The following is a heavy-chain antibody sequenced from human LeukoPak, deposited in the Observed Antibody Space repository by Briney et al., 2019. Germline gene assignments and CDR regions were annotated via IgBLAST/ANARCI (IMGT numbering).Heavy chain of an antibody. J-gene: IGHJ6*02. CDR3: AREDPRTKVPEGMDV. V-gene: IGHV4-59*01. D-gene: IGHD4/OR15-4a*01. CDR1: GGPISDYY. CDR2: IYYSGTT. Sequence: SETLSLTCTVSGGPISDYYWSWIRQPPGKGLEGICYIYYSGTTNYNPPLKSRVAISVDTSKTQFSMKLTSVTAADTAVYYCAREDPRTKVPEGMDVWGQGTTVTVSS.